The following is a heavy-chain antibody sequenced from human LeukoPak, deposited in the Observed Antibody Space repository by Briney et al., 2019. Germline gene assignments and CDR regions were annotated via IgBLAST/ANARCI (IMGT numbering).Heavy chain of an antibody. CDR2: INPNSGGT. Sequence: ASVKVSCKASGYTFTGYCMHWVRQAPGQGLEWIGWINPNSGGTNYAQKFQCRVTMTRDTSISTAYMELSRLRSDDTAVYYCERDPSGWELPTDYWGQGTLVTVSS. CDR3: ERDPSGWELPTDY. V-gene: IGHV1-2*02. CDR1: GYTFTGYC. D-gene: IGHD1-26*01. J-gene: IGHJ4*02.